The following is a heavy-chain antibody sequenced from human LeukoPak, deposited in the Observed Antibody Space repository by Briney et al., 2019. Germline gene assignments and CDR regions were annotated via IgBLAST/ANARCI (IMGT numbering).Heavy chain of an antibody. D-gene: IGHD3-22*01. Sequence: GGSLRLSCAASGFTFSSYAMSWVRQAPGKGLEWVSAISGSGGSTYYADSVKGRFTISRDNSKNTLYLQMNSLRAEDTAVYYCAKDPPGYYYDSSGYTLWGQGTLVTVPS. CDR3: AKDPPGYYYDSSGYTL. CDR1: GFTFSSYA. V-gene: IGHV3-23*01. J-gene: IGHJ4*02. CDR2: ISGSGGST.